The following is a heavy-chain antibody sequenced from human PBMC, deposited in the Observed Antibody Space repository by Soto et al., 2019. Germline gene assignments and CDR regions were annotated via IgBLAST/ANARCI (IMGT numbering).Heavy chain of an antibody. Sequence: SETLSLTCTVSGGSIRGSDDYWAWIRQSPGKGLEYIGSVFYTGSAYYNPSLKSRVTIVADTSTNRFFLNLKSVTATDTAVYYCAKTPSGWHDSWGQGTLVTLSS. V-gene: IGHV4-39*01. CDR3: AKTPSGWHDS. CDR2: VFYTGSA. J-gene: IGHJ5*01. D-gene: IGHD6-19*01. CDR1: GGSIRGSDDY.